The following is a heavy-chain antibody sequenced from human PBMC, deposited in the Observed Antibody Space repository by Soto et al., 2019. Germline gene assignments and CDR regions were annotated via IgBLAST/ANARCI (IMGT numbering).Heavy chain of an antibody. J-gene: IGHJ6*02. CDR3: ARDSTEFLEWFPRYGMDV. D-gene: IGHD3-3*01. CDR1: GFTFSSYG. V-gene: IGHV3-74*01. Sequence: GGPLRLSCAASGFTFSSYGMHCARQAPGEGLVWVSRINSDGSSTSYADSVKGRFTISRDNAKNTLYLQMNSLRAEDTAVYYCARDSTEFLEWFPRYGMDVWGQGTTVTGSS. CDR2: INSDGSST.